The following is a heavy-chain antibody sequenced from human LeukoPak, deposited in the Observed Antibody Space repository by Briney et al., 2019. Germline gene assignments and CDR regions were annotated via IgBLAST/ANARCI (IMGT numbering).Heavy chain of an antibody. CDR3: AGKMATPPKPFDY. D-gene: IGHD5-24*01. Sequence: GGSLRLSCAASGFTFSTYSMNWVRQAPGKGLEWVSYISSSSNTIYYADSVKGRFTISRDNAKNSLYLQMNSLRAEDTAVYYCAGKMATPPKPFDYWGQGTLVTVSS. J-gene: IGHJ4*02. V-gene: IGHV3-48*04. CDR2: ISSSSNTI. CDR1: GFTFSTYS.